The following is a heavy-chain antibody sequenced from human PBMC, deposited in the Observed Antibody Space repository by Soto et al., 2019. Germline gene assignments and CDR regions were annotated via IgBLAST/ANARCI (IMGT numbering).Heavy chain of an antibody. V-gene: IGHV3-11*05. CDR3: ARIIAAAGGRRYFDL. CDR1: GFTFSDYY. D-gene: IGHD6-13*01. CDR2: IDSSSSYT. Sequence: QVQLVESGGGLVKPGGSLRLSCAASGFTFSDYYMSWLRQAPGKGLEWVSYIDSSSSYTNYAVSVKGRFTISRDNAKNSLYLQMNSLRAEDTAVYYCARIIAAAGGRRYFDLWGRGTLVTVSS. J-gene: IGHJ2*01.